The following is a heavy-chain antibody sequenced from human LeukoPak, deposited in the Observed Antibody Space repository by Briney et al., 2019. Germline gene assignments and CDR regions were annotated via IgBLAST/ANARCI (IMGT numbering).Heavy chain of an antibody. D-gene: IGHD1-26*01. V-gene: IGHV4-59*08. CDR3: ARLSIVGATNFDY. CDR2: IYYSGST. CDR1: GASITSYY. J-gene: IGHJ4*02. Sequence: PSETLSLTCTVSGASITSYYWSWIRQPPGKGLEWIGYIYYSGSTTYKPSLKSRVTISVDTSNNQFSLKLSSVTAADTAVYYCARLSIVGATNFDYWGQGTPVTVSS.